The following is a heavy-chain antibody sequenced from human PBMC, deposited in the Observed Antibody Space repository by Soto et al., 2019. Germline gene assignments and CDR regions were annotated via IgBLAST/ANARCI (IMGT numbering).Heavy chain of an antibody. D-gene: IGHD3-22*01. Sequence: SETLSLTCTVSGGSISSYYWSWIRQPPGKGLEWIGYIYYSGSTNYNPSLKSRVTISVDTSKNQFSPKLSSVTAADTAVYYCARRWGYSFDYWGQGTLVTVSS. V-gene: IGHV4-59*01. CDR3: ARRWGYSFDY. J-gene: IGHJ4*02. CDR2: IYYSGST. CDR1: GGSISSYY.